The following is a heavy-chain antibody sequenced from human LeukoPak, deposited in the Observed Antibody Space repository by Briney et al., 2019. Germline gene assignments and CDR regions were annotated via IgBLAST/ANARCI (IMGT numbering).Heavy chain of an antibody. CDR3: ARAEVEMATTFFDY. CDR1: GGTFSSYA. J-gene: IGHJ4*02. V-gene: IGHV1-69*04. Sequence: ASVKVSCKASGGTFSSYAISWVRQSPGQGLEWMGRIIPILGIANYAQKFQGRVTITADKSTSTAYMGLSSLRSEDTAVYYCARAEVEMATTFFDYWGQGTLVTVSS. CDR2: IIPILGIA. D-gene: IGHD5-24*01.